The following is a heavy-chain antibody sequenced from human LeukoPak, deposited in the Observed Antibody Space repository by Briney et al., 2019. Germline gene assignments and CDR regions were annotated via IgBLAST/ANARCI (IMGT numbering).Heavy chain of an antibody. CDR1: GFTFSEAW. CDR3: MTDVLWDPAGY. Sequence: GGSLRLSCAASGFTFSEAWMSWVRQAPGKGLEWVGRIKSKADGATIDYAAPVKGRFTISRDDSENTLYLRMSRLKTEDTAVYYCMTDVLWDPAGYWGQGTLVTVSS. CDR2: IKSKADGATI. D-gene: IGHD2-8*01. J-gene: IGHJ4*02. V-gene: IGHV3-15*01.